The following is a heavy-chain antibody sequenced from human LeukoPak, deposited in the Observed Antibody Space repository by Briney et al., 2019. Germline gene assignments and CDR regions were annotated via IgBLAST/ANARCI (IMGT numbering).Heavy chain of an antibody. V-gene: IGHV3-13*01. CDR1: GFTFSSYD. D-gene: IGHD3-3*01. Sequence: GGSLRLSCAASGFTFSSYDMHWVRQATGKGLEWVSAIGTAGDTYYPGSVKGRFTISRENAKNSLYLQMNSLTAGDTAVYYCARAYDFWSGYYIWDAFDIWGQGTMVTVSS. CDR2: IGTAGDT. J-gene: IGHJ3*02. CDR3: ARAYDFWSGYYIWDAFDI.